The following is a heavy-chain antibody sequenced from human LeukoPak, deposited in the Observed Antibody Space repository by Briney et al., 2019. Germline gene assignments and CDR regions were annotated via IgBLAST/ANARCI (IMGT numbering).Heavy chain of an antibody. Sequence: SETLSLTCTVSGGSISSYYWSWIRQPPGKGLEWIGYIYYSGSTNYNPSLKSRVTISVDTSKNQFSLKLNSVTAADTAVYYCASGLWFGELDAFDIWGQGTMVTVSS. V-gene: IGHV4-59*08. D-gene: IGHD3-10*01. CDR3: ASGLWFGELDAFDI. J-gene: IGHJ3*02. CDR1: GGSISSYY. CDR2: IYYSGST.